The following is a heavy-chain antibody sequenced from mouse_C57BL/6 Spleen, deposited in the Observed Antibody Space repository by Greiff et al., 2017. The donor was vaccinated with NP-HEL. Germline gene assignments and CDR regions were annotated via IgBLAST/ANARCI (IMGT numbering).Heavy chain of an antibody. J-gene: IGHJ2*01. Sequence: VQLQQSGPELVKPGASVKISCKASGYTFTDYYMNWVKQSHGKSLEWIGDINPNNGGTSYNQKFKGKATLTVDKSSSTAYMELRSLTSEDSAVYYSARPITTVVAPYFDYWDQGTTLTVSS. CDR2: INPNNGGT. V-gene: IGHV1-26*01. CDR1: GYTFTDYY. CDR3: ARPITTVVAPYFDY. D-gene: IGHD1-1*01.